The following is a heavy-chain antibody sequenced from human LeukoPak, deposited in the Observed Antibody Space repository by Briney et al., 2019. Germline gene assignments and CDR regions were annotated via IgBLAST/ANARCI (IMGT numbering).Heavy chain of an antibody. Sequence: PSGTLSLTCAVSGGSISSRNWWSWVRQPPGKGLEWIGEINHSGSTNYNPSLKSRVTISVDTSKNQFSLKLSSVTAADTAVYYCAREDGYTDYWGQGTLVTVSS. V-gene: IGHV4-4*02. D-gene: IGHD5-24*01. CDR2: INHSGST. CDR1: GGSISSRNW. CDR3: AREDGYTDY. J-gene: IGHJ4*02.